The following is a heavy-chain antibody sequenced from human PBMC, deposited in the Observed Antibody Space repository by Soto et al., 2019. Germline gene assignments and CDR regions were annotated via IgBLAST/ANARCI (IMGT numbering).Heavy chain of an antibody. CDR1: GHTLTELS. Sequence: ASVKVSCKVSGHTLTELSMHWVRQPPGKGLEWRGGFDPEDGETIYGQKFQGRVTMTEDTSTDTAYMELSSLRSEDTAVYYCATVGYYYDSSGHVAFYIWGQGTMVTVSS. V-gene: IGHV1-24*01. CDR2: FDPEDGET. CDR3: ATVGYYYDSSGHVAFYI. D-gene: IGHD3-22*01. J-gene: IGHJ3*02.